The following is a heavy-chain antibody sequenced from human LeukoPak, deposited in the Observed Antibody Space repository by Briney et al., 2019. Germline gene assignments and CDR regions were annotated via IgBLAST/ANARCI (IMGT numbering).Heavy chain of an antibody. V-gene: IGHV3-48*01. D-gene: IGHD6-13*01. CDR2: ISSSSSTM. CDR3: ARDPMGGAAAGTCFDY. Sequence: PGGSLRLSCAASGFTFSSYSMNWVRQAPGKGLEWVSYISSSSSTMYYADSVKGRFTISRDNAKNSLYLQMNSLRAEDTAVYYCARDPMGGAAAGTCFDYWGQGTLVTVSS. CDR1: GFTFSSYS. J-gene: IGHJ4*02.